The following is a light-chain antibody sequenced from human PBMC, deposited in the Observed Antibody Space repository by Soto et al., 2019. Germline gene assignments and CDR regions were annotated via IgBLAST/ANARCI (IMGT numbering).Light chain of an antibody. Sequence: QSALTQPASVSGSPGQSITISCTGTSSDIAIYNFVSWYQQHPGKAPRLMIFQVTNRPSGVSTRFSGSKSGNTASLTISGLQAEDEADYYCSSYTDSTDYVFGNGTKVTVL. CDR2: QVT. CDR3: SSYTDSTDYV. CDR1: SSDIAIYNF. J-gene: IGLJ1*01. V-gene: IGLV2-14*01.